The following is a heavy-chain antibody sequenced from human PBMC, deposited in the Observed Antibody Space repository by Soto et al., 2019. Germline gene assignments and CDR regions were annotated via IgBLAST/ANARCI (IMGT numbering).Heavy chain of an antibody. CDR3: ARGSSGYSSTWYRY. J-gene: IGHJ4*02. D-gene: IGHD6-13*01. V-gene: IGHV4-59*08. CDR1: GGSISSYY. CDR2: IYNSGST. Sequence: QVQLQESGPGLVKPSETLSLTCTVSGGSISSYYWSWIRQPPGKGLQWIGYIYNSGSTNYNPSLKRRVTILVDASKNQFSLKLSAVTAADTAVYYCARGSSGYSSTWYRYWGQGTLVTVSS.